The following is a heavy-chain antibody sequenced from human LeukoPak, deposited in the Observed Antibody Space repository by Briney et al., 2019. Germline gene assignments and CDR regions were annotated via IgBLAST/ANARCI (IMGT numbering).Heavy chain of an antibody. D-gene: IGHD6-6*01. Sequence: GGSLRLSCAASGFTFSSYALSWVRQAPGKWLEWVSGISGNGDRTYYADSVKGRFTISRDYSKNTLFLQMNSLRAEDTAVYYCAKDRWQLVDWRGFDNWGQGTLVTVSS. CDR1: GFTFSSYA. V-gene: IGHV3-23*01. CDR2: ISGNGDRT. J-gene: IGHJ4*02. CDR3: AKDRWQLVDWRGFDN.